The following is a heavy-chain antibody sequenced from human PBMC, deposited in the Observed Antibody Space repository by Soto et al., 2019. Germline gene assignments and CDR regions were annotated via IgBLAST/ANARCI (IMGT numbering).Heavy chain of an antibody. CDR1: GDSISSYY. J-gene: IGHJ4*02. CDR2: LYYARSA. V-gene: IGHV4-59*01. D-gene: IGHD3-22*01. CDR3: AIRSMAVVPEY. Sequence: QVQLQESGPGLVKSSETLSLTCAVSGDSISSYYCMWIRQPPGKGLESIGYLYYARSANYNPSLKSRVTLSVDTSTNQCSRTLSSMTAADTAVYYCAIRSMAVVPEYWGQGTLVTVSS.